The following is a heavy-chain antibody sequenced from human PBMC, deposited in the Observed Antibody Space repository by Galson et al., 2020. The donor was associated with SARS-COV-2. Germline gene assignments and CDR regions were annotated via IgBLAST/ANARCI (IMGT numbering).Heavy chain of an antibody. V-gene: IGHV1-2*06. CDR1: GYTFSGHY. Sequence: ASVKVSCKASGYTFSGHYMHWVRLAPGQGLEWMGRINPNSGDTDVAQKFQGRVTMTTDTSLTTAYMELSRLTSDVTAVYYCTRGSNSSPFYHFDPWGQGTLVTVSS. J-gene: IGHJ5*02. CDR2: INPNSGDT. D-gene: IGHD3-10*01. CDR3: TRGSNSSPFYHFDP.